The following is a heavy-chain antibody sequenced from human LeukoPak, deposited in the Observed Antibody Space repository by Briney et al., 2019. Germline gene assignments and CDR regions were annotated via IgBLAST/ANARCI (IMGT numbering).Heavy chain of an antibody. CDR1: DGSFSSYA. Sequence: SETLSLTCSVSDGSFSSYAWNWIRQPPGRGLEWIGYIYYSGSTIYNPSLRSRVTISVDTSKNQFSLKLTSVTAADTAVYYCARLKARDAFDIWGQGTLVTVSS. V-gene: IGHV4-59*08. J-gene: IGHJ4*02. CDR2: IYYSGST. D-gene: IGHD3-16*01. CDR3: ARLKARDAFDI.